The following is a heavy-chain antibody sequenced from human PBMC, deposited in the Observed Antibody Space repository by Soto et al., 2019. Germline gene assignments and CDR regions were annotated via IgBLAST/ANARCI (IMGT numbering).Heavy chain of an antibody. D-gene: IGHD3-10*01. J-gene: IGHJ6*02. Sequence: PSETLSLTCTVSGGSISSYYWSWIRQPPGKGLEWIGYIYYSGSTNYNPSLKSRVTISVDTSKNQFSLKLSSVTAADTAVYYCARDYPPWLGESSSYFYYGMDVWGQGTTVTVSS. CDR3: ARDYPPWLGESSSYFYYGMDV. CDR2: IYYSGST. CDR1: GGSISSYY. V-gene: IGHV4-59*01.